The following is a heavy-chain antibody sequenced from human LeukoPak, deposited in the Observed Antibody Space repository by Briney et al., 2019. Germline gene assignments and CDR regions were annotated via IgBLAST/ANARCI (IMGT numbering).Heavy chain of an antibody. V-gene: IGHV4-38-2*02. Sequence: PSETLSLTCTVSGYSISSGYYWGWIRQPPGKGLEWIGSIYHSGSTYYNPSLKSRVTISVDTSKNQFSLKVSSVTAADTAVYYCARQSSTTALYYYYHMDVWGKGTTVTVSS. CDR1: GYSISSGYY. CDR2: IYHSGST. J-gene: IGHJ6*03. CDR3: ARQSSTTALYYYYHMDV. D-gene: IGHD2-2*01.